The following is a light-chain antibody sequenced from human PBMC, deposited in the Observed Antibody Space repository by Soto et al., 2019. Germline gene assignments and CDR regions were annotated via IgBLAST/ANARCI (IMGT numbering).Light chain of an antibody. V-gene: IGKV3-20*01. CDR3: QAYGYSFLCS. CDR1: QSVSSRY. CDR2: GAS. J-gene: IGKJ3*01. Sequence: EIVLTQSPATLSLSPGERATLSCRASQSVSSRYLGWYQQTPGQAPRLLISGASSRDTGIPDRFSGSGSETDFNLTINRLEPEDFAVYYCQAYGYSFLCSFGPGTKV.